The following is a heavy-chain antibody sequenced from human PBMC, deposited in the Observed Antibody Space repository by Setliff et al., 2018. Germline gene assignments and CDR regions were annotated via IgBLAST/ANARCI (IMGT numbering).Heavy chain of an antibody. D-gene: IGHD6-13*01. CDR1: GFTFSDYW. J-gene: IGHJ4*02. CDR3: VRGYPTTDY. CDR2: IKRRSDGATI. V-gene: IGHV3-15*01. Sequence: SLRLSCVGSGFTFSDYWMNWVRLVPGKGLEWVGRIKRRSDGATIDYAAPMKGRFTISREDSEDTLYLHMNSLQTEDTAVYYCVRGYPTTDYWGQGTLVTVSS.